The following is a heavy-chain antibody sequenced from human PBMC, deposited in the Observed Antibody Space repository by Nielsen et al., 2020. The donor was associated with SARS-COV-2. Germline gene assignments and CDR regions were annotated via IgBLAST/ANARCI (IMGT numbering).Heavy chain of an antibody. CDR2: INPSTGGT. V-gene: IGHV1-2*06. CDR1: GYTFTGYH. D-gene: IGHD3-9*01. J-gene: IGHJ4*02. Sequence: ASVKVSCKASGYTFTGYHIHWVRQAPGQGLEWMGRINPSTGGTYYEHKFQGRITMTRDTSISTAYMDLSRLRSDDTAVYYCARISRDDFDWLGAFDYWGQGTLVTVSS. CDR3: ARISRDDFDWLGAFDY.